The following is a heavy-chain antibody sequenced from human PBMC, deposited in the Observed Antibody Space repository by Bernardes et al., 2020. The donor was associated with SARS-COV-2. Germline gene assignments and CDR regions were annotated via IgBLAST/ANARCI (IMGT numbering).Heavy chain of an antibody. CDR3: ARDRFIPRRDWFDP. V-gene: IGHV3-21*01. J-gene: IGHJ5*02. CDR2: ISTNSHNI. D-gene: IGHD2-21*01. CDR1: GFTFISYN. Sequence: GGSLRLSCAASGFTFISYNMNWVRQAPGKGLEWVSSISTNSHNIYYADSVKGRFTISRDNAKNSLYLQMNSLRAEDTALYFCARDRFIPRRDWFDPWGQGTLVTVSS.